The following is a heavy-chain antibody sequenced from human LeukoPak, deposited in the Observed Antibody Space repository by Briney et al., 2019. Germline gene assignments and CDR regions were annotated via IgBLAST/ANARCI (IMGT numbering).Heavy chain of an antibody. J-gene: IGHJ4*02. CDR1: GFTFSSYA. D-gene: IGHD3-9*01. CDR3: AREDILAGYYFDY. CDR2: IRSSSSYI. V-gene: IGHV3-21*01. Sequence: GGSLRLSCAASGFTFSSYAMNWVRQAPGKGLKWVSSIRSSSSYIYYADSVKGRFTISRDNAKNSLYLQMNSLRAEDTAVYYCAREDILAGYYFDYWGQGTLVTVSS.